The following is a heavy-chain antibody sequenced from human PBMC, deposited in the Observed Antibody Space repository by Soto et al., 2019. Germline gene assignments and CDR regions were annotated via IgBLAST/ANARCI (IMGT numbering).Heavy chain of an antibody. D-gene: IGHD4-17*01. CDR2: IIPILGIT. CDR1: GGTFSSYT. Sequence: QVQLVQSGAEVKKPGSSVKVSCKASGGTFSSYTFSWVRQAPGQGLEWMGRIIPILGITNYAQKFQDRVTITADTPTSPAYMELRPLRSAATHMYYCARETTTATYYFGYSGQGPLVTVSS. J-gene: IGHJ4*02. V-gene: IGHV1-69*08. CDR3: ARETTTATYYFGY.